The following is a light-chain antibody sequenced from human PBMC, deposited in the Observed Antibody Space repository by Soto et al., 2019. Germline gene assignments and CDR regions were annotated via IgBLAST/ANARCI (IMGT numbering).Light chain of an antibody. J-gene: IGKJ5*01. CDR2: DAS. V-gene: IGKV3-11*01. CDR1: QSVNSN. CDR3: QQRSNWRT. Sequence: EIVMTQSPATLSVSPGERATLSCRASQSVNSNLAWYQQKPGQAPRLLIYDASNRATGIPARFSGRGSGTDFTLTISSLEPEDFGVYYCQQRSNWRTFGQGTRLEIK.